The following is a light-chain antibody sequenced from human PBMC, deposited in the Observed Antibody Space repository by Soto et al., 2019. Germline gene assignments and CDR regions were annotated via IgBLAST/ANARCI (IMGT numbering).Light chain of an antibody. Sequence: QPVLTQPASVSGSHGQSITISCNGTSSDVGSYNLVSWYQQHPGKAPKLMIYEGSKRPSGVSNRFSGSKSGNTASLTISGLQAEDEADYYCCSYAGSSTLYVFGTGTKVTVL. CDR2: EGS. V-gene: IGLV2-23*01. CDR1: SSDVGSYNL. J-gene: IGLJ1*01. CDR3: CSYAGSSTLYV.